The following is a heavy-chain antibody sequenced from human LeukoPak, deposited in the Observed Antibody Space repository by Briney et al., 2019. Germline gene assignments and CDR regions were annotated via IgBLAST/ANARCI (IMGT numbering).Heavy chain of an antibody. J-gene: IGHJ5*02. CDR2: IFSGGST. V-gene: IGHV3-23*01. CDR3: ARDKVPDGRWEVDL. Sequence: GGSLRLSCAASGFTLSAHTMSWVRQPPGKGLEWVSTIFSGGSTYYVDSVKGRFTISRDLSKNTVYLQINSLRAEGTAIYFCARDKVPDGRWEVDLWGQGTPVTVSS. CDR1: GFTLSAHT. D-gene: IGHD1-26*01.